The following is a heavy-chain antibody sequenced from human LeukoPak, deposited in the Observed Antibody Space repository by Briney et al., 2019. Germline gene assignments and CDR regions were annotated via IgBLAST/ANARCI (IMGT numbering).Heavy chain of an antibody. CDR1: GFIFTRDS. CDR2: IRDDGSEQ. J-gene: IGHJ6*03. Sequence: GGSLRLSCAASGFIFTRDSMSWVRQAPGKGLEWVANIRDDGSEQYYMDSVKGRFTISRDNAKYSLFLQMNSLRAEDTGVYYCARVAVISYYYMEVWGKGTTVTVSS. CDR3: ARVAVISYYYMEV. V-gene: IGHV3-7*01. D-gene: IGHD2/OR15-2a*01.